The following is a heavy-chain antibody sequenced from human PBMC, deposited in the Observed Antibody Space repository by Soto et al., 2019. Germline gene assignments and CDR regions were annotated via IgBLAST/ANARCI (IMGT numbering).Heavy chain of an antibody. D-gene: IGHD6-13*01. CDR1: GGSISSGGYY. Sequence: SETLSLTCTVSGGSISSGGYYWSWIRQHPGKGLEWIGYIYYSGSTYYNPSLKSRVTISVDTSKNQFSLKLSFVTAADTAVYYCARAAHYSSPFRWFDPWGQGTLVTVSS. V-gene: IGHV4-31*03. J-gene: IGHJ5*02. CDR2: IYYSGST. CDR3: ARAAHYSSPFRWFDP.